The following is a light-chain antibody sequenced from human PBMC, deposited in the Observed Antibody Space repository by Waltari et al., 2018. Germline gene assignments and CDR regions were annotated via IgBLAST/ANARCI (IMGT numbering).Light chain of an antibody. CDR2: GAS. Sequence: DIQMTQSPSSLSASVGDRVIITCRASQTIRSYFNWYQFKPGKAPNRLIFGASTLQSVVPSRFSGSGSGTDFTLTISSLQTEDFATYYCQQSYRTPFTFGPGTKVDSK. CDR1: QTIRSY. J-gene: IGKJ3*01. V-gene: IGKV1-39*01. CDR3: QQSYRTPFT.